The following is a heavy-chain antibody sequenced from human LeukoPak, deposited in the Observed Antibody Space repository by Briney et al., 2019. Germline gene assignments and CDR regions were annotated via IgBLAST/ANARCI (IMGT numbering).Heavy chain of an antibody. CDR1: GFTVSSSE. Sequence: PGGSLRLSCAASGFTVSSSEMSWIRQAPGKGLGWVSAFGGSGGSTHYADSVKGRFTISRDNSKNTLYLQMNSLRADDTAVYYCAKETRYISCWFYFDNWGQGTLVTVSS. V-gene: IGHV3-23*01. J-gene: IGHJ4*02. CDR3: AKETRYISCWFYFDN. CDR2: FGGSGGST. D-gene: IGHD6-19*01.